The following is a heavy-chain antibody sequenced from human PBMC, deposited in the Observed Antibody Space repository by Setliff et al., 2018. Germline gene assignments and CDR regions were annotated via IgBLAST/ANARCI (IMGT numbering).Heavy chain of an antibody. CDR1: GYTFTNYD. CDR2: MNPNNGNT. J-gene: IGHJ4*02. D-gene: IGHD2-2*01. Sequence: ASVKVSCKASGYTFTNYDINWVRQATGQGLEWMGWMNPNNGNTGYSQKFQGRVTMTRNTSTSTAYMDLRSLRSDDTAVYFCARGPKDMVVVPATNLFDYWGQGTLVTVSS. V-gene: IGHV1-8*01. CDR3: ARGPKDMVVVPATNLFDY.